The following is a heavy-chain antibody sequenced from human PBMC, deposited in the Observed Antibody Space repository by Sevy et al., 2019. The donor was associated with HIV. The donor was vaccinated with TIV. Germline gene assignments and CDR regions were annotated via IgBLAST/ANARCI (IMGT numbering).Heavy chain of an antibody. J-gene: IGHJ4*02. CDR2: ISSRSSTI. D-gene: IGHD1-26*01. CDR1: GFTFSSYS. CDR3: ASDPSLIVGDYYFDY. V-gene: IGHV3-48*02. Sequence: GGYLRLSCAASGFTFSSYSMNWVRQAPGKGLERVSYISSRSSTIYYADSVKGRFTISRDNAKNSLYLQINSLRDEDTAVYYCASDPSLIVGDYYFDYWGQGTLVAVSS.